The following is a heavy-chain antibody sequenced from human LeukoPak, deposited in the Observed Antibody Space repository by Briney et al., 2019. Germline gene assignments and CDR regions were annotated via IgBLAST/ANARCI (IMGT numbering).Heavy chain of an antibody. CDR3: ARGDSPCDY. Sequence: GGSLRLSCAVSGFTFSRYWMSWVRQAPGKGLEWVANINQDGSEKYYVDSVKGRFTTSRDNAKSSLYLHMNSVRDEDTAVYYCARGDSPCDYWGQGTLVTVSS. CDR2: INQDGSEK. V-gene: IGHV3-7*05. CDR1: GFTFSRYW. D-gene: IGHD3-22*01. J-gene: IGHJ4*02.